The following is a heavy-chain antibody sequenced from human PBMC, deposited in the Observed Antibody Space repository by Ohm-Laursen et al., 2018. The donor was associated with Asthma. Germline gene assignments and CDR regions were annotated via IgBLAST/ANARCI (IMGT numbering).Heavy chain of an antibody. Sequence: GSLRLSCAASGFTFSNYAMNWVRQAPGKGLEWVSTISGRGGNTYYADSVKGRFTISRDNSKNTLYLQMNSLRPDDTAVYYCARDVMEWYLPAFDFWGQGTLVTVSS. J-gene: IGHJ4*02. D-gene: IGHD3-3*01. CDR1: GFTFSNYA. V-gene: IGHV3-23*01. CDR2: ISGRGGNT. CDR3: ARDVMEWYLPAFDF.